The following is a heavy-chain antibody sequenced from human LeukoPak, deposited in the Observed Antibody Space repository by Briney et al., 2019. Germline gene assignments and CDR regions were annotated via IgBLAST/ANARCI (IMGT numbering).Heavy chain of an antibody. J-gene: IGHJ3*02. D-gene: IGHD4-23*01. CDR1: GFTFSTQS. CDR3: ARNFRGYGGATSALDI. Sequence: TGGSLRLSXAASGFTFSTQSMNWVGQAPGKGLEWVSYITSSSSTIYYADSVKGRFTISRDNAKKSLYLQMSSLRSEDTAVFYCARNFRGYGGATSALDIWGQGTMVTVSS. V-gene: IGHV3-48*01. CDR2: ITSSSSTI.